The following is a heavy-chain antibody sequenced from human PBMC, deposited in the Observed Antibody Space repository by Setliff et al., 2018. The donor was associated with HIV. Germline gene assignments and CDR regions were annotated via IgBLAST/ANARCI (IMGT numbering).Heavy chain of an antibody. Sequence: LTCTASGASISGYFWTWMRQVPGKGLEWLGYINYSGETNYNPSLRRRVTISIDTSTNQFSLKIDSMTASDTAIYYCARHAAATISSVWYANAAFDVWGQGTGVTVSS. J-gene: IGHJ3*01. V-gene: IGHV4-59*08. CDR3: ARHAAATISSVWYANAAFDV. CDR1: GASISGYF. D-gene: IGHD3-22*01. CDR2: INYSGET.